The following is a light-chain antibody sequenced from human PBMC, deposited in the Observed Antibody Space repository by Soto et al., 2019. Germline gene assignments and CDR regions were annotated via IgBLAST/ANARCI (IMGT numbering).Light chain of an antibody. CDR1: QSISVW. CDR3: QQYDNLRIT. V-gene: IGKV1-5*03. Sequence: DIQMTQSPSTLSASVGDRVTITCRASQSISVWLAWYQQKAGKAPNLLIYKASRLETGVPSRFSGSGSGTDFTFTISSLQPEDIATYYCQQYDNLRITFGQGTRLEIK. CDR2: KAS. J-gene: IGKJ5*01.